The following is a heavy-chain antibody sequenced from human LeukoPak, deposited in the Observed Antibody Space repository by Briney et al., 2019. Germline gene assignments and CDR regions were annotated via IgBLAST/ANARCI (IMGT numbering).Heavy chain of an antibody. Sequence: GGSLRLSCAASGFTFDDYAMHWVRQAPGKGLEWVSGISWNSGSIGHADSVKGRFTISRDNAKNSLYLQMNSLRAEDTALYYCAKAGSGWYEDYFDYWGQGTLVTVSS. CDR3: AKAGSGWYEDYFDY. CDR2: ISWNSGSI. J-gene: IGHJ4*02. CDR1: GFTFDDYA. D-gene: IGHD6-19*01. V-gene: IGHV3-9*01.